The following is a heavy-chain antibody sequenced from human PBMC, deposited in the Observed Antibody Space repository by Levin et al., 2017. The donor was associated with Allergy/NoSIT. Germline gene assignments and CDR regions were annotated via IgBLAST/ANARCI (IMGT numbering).Heavy chain of an antibody. Sequence: SLKISCAASGFSFDDYAMHWVRQTPGKGLEWVSGISWNSGGIDYADSVKGRFTISRDNAKKSLYLQMHSLGPEDTALYYCAKNGGADIATGYFDHWGQGTLLTVSS. J-gene: IGHJ4*02. V-gene: IGHV3-9*01. D-gene: IGHD3-9*01. CDR3: AKNGGADIATGYFDH. CDR2: ISWNSGGI. CDR1: GFSFDDYA.